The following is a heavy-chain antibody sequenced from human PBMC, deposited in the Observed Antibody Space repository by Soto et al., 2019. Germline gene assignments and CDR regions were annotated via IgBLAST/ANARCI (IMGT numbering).Heavy chain of an antibody. CDR2: TFSSGIT. V-gene: IGHV4-61*01. D-gene: IGHD3-16*01. CDR1: GGSVSSGSYF. Sequence: QVQLQESGPGLVMPSETLSLTCTVSGGSVSSGSYFWSWSRQPPGKGLEWIGYTFSSGITNYSPSLESRVSISVDTSNNQFSLNLISVIAADTAVYYCARFGNFEGYYWGQGILVTVSS. CDR3: ARFGNFEGYY. J-gene: IGHJ4*02.